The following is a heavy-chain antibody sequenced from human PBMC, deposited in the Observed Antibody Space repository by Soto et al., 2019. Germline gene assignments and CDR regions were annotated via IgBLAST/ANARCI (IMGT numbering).Heavy chain of an antibody. J-gene: IGHJ5*02. CDR1: GGTFSSYA. V-gene: IGHV1-69*06. D-gene: IGHD1-20*01. Sequence: GASVKVSCKASGGTFSSYAISWVRQAPGQGLEWMGGIIPIFGTANYAQKFQGRVTITADKSTSTAYMELSSLRSEDTAVYYCARGKKRVGYNWNKSWFDPWGQGTLVTVSS. CDR2: IIPIFGTA. CDR3: ARGKKRVGYNWNKSWFDP.